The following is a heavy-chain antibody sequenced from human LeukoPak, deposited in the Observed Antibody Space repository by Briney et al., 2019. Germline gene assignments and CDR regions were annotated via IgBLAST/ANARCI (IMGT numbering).Heavy chain of an antibody. V-gene: IGHV1-2*02. J-gene: IGHJ5*02. D-gene: IGHD2-2*02. Sequence: ASVKVSCKASGYTFTGYYMHWVRQAPGQGLEWMGWINPNSGGTNYAQKFQGRVTMTRDTSISTAYVELSRLRSDDTAVYYCARGVVVPAAIYYNWFDPWGQGTLVTVSS. CDR2: INPNSGGT. CDR3: ARGVVVPAAIYYNWFDP. CDR1: GYTFTGYY.